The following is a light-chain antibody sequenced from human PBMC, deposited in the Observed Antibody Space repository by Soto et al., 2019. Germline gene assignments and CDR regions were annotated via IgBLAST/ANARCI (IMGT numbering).Light chain of an antibody. CDR3: QSCDSSLSGYV. CDR1: SSNIGAGYD. J-gene: IGLJ1*01. V-gene: IGLV1-40*01. CDR2: GNS. Sequence: QSVLTQPPSVSWAPGQRVTISCTGSSSNIGAGYDVHWYQQLPGTAPKLLIYGNSNRPSGVPDRFSGSKSGTSASLAITVLQAEDEADYYCQSCDSSLSGYVFGTGTKVTVL.